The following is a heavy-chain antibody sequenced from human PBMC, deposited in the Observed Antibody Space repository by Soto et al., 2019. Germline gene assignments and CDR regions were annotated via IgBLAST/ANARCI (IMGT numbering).Heavy chain of an antibody. Sequence: GASVKVSCKASGYTFTSCGISWVRQAPGQGLEWMGWISAYNGNTNYAQKLQGRVTMTTDTSTSTAYMELRSLRSDDTAVYYCARDRIVVVPAATNWFDPWGQGTLVTVSS. J-gene: IGHJ5*02. V-gene: IGHV1-18*04. CDR3: ARDRIVVVPAATNWFDP. CDR1: GYTFTSCG. D-gene: IGHD2-2*01. CDR2: ISAYNGNT.